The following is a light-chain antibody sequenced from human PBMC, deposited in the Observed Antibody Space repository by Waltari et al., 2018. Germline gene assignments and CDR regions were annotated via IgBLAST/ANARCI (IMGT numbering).Light chain of an antibody. V-gene: IGLV1-51*01. CDR2: DPD. J-gene: IGLJ2*01. CDR3: ATWDSGLSSVV. Sequence: QSVLTQPPSVSAAPGQTVTISCSGGSSNIGNNFVCWYQRLPGPAPNLLISDPDKRPSVIPDRFSASKSGTSATLTITGLQTGDEADYYCATWDSGLSSVVFGGGTQLTVL. CDR1: SSNIGNNF.